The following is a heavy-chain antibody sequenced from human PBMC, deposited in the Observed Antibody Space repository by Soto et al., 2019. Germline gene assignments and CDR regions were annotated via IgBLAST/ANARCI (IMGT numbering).Heavy chain of an antibody. D-gene: IGHD6-19*01. J-gene: IGHJ4*02. CDR2: IGTSGSYT. Sequence: GGSLRLSCATSGFTFSDYYMSWIRQAPGKGLEWVSYIGTSGSYTNYADSVKGRFTISRDNSKNTLYLQMNSLRAEDTAVYYCARDSVASGWYYTFDYWGQGTLVTVSS. CDR1: GFTFSDYY. V-gene: IGHV3-11*06. CDR3: ARDSVASGWYYTFDY.